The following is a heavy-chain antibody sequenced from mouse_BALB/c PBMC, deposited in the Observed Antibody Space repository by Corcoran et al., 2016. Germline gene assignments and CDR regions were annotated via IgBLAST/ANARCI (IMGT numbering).Heavy chain of an antibody. CDR1: GYTFTTAG. D-gene: IGHD2-4*01. V-gene: IGHV9-4*02. J-gene: IGHJ1*01. Sequence: QIQLVQSGPELKKPGETVRISCKASGYTFTTAGMQWVQKMPGKGLKWIGWINTHSGVPTYAEDFKGRFAFSLETSASTAYLQISNLKNEDTATYFCARWRGYYESWYFDVWGAGTTVTVSS. CDR3: ARWRGYYESWYFDV. CDR2: INTHSGVP.